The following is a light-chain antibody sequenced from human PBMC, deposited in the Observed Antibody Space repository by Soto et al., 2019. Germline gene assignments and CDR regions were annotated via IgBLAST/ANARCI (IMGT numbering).Light chain of an antibody. CDR2: GAS. CDR1: RSVSSSF. J-gene: IGKJ4*01. CDR3: QQYGNAPLA. V-gene: IGKV3-20*01. Sequence: EIVLTQSPGTLSLSPGERASLSCRASRSVSSSFLAWYHQRPGRAPRLLIYGASSRATDIPDRFSGSGSGTDFTLTISRLEPADFGVYYCQQYGNAPLAFGGGTRV.